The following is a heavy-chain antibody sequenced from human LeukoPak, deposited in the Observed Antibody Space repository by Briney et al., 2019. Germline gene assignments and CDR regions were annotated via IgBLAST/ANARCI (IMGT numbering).Heavy chain of an antibody. Sequence: PGGSLRLSCAASGFTFSNYWMHWVRQAPGKGLEWVSSISGSGGSTYYADSVKGRFTISRDNSKNTLYLQMNSLRAEDTAVYYCAKARYCSSTSCCAFDIWGQGTMVTVSS. CDR1: GFTFSNYW. J-gene: IGHJ3*02. CDR3: AKARYCSSTSCCAFDI. D-gene: IGHD2-2*01. V-gene: IGHV3-23*01. CDR2: ISGSGGST.